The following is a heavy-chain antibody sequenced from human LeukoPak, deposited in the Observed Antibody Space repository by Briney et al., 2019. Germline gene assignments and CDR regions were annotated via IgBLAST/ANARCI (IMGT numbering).Heavy chain of an antibody. V-gene: IGHV3-43*02. Sequence: QPGGNLRLSYAASGLTFDHYAMHWARQAPGKSLKWVSLISGDGGSTYYAASVKGRFTISRDNSKNSLYLQMNSLRTEDTALYYCAKDEGTMTPNYWGQGTLVTVSS. CDR3: AKDEGTMTPNY. D-gene: IGHD3-22*01. CDR2: ISGDGGST. CDR1: GLTFDHYA. J-gene: IGHJ4*02.